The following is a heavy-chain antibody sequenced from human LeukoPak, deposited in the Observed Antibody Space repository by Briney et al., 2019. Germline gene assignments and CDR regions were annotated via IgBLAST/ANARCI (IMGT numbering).Heavy chain of an antibody. CDR2: INHSGST. D-gene: IGHD3-10*01. CDR3: ARGPRAYYGSETLAY. CDR1: GGSFSGCY. J-gene: IGHJ4*02. V-gene: IGHV4-34*01. Sequence: SETLSLTCAVYGGSFSGCYWSWIRQPPGKGLEWIGEINHSGSTNYNPSLKSRVTISVDTSKNQFSLKLSSVTAADTAVYYCARGPRAYYGSETLAYWGQGTLVTVSS.